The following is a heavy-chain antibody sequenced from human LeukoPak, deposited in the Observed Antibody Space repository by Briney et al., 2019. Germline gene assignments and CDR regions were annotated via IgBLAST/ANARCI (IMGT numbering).Heavy chain of an antibody. V-gene: IGHV4-59*01. Sequence: PSETLSLTCTVSGGSISSYYWSWIRQPPGKGLEWIGYIYYSGSTNYNPSLKSRVTISVDMSKNQFSLKLSSVTAADTAVYYCARDALRGPYCGGDCYSDAFDIWGQGTMVTVSS. CDR3: ARDALRGPYCGGDCYSDAFDI. CDR1: GGSISSYY. CDR2: IYYSGST. D-gene: IGHD2-21*02. J-gene: IGHJ3*02.